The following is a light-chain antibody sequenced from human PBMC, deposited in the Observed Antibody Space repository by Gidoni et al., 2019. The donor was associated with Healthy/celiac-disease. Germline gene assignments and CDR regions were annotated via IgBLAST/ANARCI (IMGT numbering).Light chain of an antibody. CDR1: QSVSSY. CDR3: QQRSNWPRLT. V-gene: IGKV3-11*01. CDR2: DAS. Sequence: EIVLTQSPATLSLSPGERATLSCRASQSVSSYLAWYQQTPGQAPRLLIYDASNRATGIPARFSGSGSGTYFTLTISSLEPEDFAVYYCQQRSNWPRLTFGGGTKVVIK. J-gene: IGKJ4*01.